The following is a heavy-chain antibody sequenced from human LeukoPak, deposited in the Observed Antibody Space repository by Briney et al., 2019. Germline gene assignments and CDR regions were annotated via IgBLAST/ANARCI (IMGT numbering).Heavy chain of an antibody. CDR2: ISGSGGST. V-gene: IGHV3-23*01. CDR1: GFTFSSYA. CDR3: AKSEPSYYYYGSGNFMGYYMDV. J-gene: IGHJ6*03. Sequence: PGGSLRLSCAASGFTFSSYAMSWVRQAPGKGLEWVSAISGSGGSTYYADSVKGRFTISRDNSKNTLYLQMNSLRAEDTAVYYCAKSEPSYYYYGSGNFMGYYMDVWGKGTTVTVSS. D-gene: IGHD3-10*01.